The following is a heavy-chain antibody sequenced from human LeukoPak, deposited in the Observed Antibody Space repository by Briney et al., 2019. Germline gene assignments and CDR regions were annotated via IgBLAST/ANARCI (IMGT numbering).Heavy chain of an antibody. CDR1: GGSISSYS. J-gene: IGHJ4*02. D-gene: IGHD5-18*01. CDR2: IYYSGGT. Sequence: SETLSLTCAVSGGSISSYSWSCIRQPPGKGLEWIGYIYYSGGTNYNPPLNSRVTISVDTSKNKFSLKLSSVTAAYTAVYYCARGTYSYGYYFDYWGQGTLVTVSS. V-gene: IGHV4-59*01. CDR3: ARGTYSYGYYFDY.